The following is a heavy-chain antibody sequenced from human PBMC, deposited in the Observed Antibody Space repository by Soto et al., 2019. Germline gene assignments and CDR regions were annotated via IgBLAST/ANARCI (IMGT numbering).Heavy chain of an antibody. V-gene: IGHV1-69*13. D-gene: IGHD3-3*01. CDR3: ARGYLPDFTYYDFWSGYQSAFDI. J-gene: IGHJ3*02. Sequence: SVKVSCKASGGTFSSYAISWVRQAPGQGLEWKGGIIPIFGTANYAQKFQGRVTITADESTSTAYMKLSSLRSEDTAVYYCARGYLPDFTYYDFWSGYQSAFDIWGQGTMVTVSS. CDR2: IIPIFGTA. CDR1: GGTFSSYA.